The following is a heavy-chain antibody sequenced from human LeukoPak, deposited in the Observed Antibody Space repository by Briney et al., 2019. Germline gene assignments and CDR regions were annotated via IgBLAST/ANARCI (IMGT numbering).Heavy chain of an antibody. CDR1: GYTFTGYY. D-gene: IGHD3-22*01. J-gene: IGHJ3*02. CDR2: INPNSGGT. Sequence: ASVKVSCKASGYTFTGYYMHWVRQAPGQGLEWMGCINPNSGGTNYAQKFQGRVTMTRDTSISTAYMELSRLRSDDTAVYYCARPYYYDSSGYYSYTDAFDIWGQGTMVTVSS. V-gene: IGHV1-2*02. CDR3: ARPYYYDSSGYYSYTDAFDI.